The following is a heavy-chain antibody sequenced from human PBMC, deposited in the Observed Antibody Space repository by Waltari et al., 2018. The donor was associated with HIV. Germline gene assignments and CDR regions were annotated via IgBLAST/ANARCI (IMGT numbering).Heavy chain of an antibody. CDR2: IKEDGSEK. V-gene: IGHV3-7*01. CDR1: GLSFSGXX. CDR3: ARARYCSSISCSYFDD. D-gene: IGHD2-2*01. Sequence: EVQLVESGGGLVQSGGSLRLSCAVSGLSFSGXXLSWVRQAPGKGLGWVAKIKEDGSEKYYVDSVKGRVTISRDNAKNSLYLQMNSLRAEDTAMYYCARARYCSSISCSYFDDRGQGTLVTVSS. J-gene: IGHJ4*02.